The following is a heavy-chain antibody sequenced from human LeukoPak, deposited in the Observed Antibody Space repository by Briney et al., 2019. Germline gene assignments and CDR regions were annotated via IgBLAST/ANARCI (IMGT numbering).Heavy chain of an antibody. CDR2: IKSKTDGGTT. CDR3: ARAHLVVLTGRSDYDS. V-gene: IGHV3-15*01. Sequence: GGSLRLSCAASGFTFSNAWMSWVRQAPGKGLEWVGRIKSKTDGGTTDYAAPVKGRFTISRDDSKNTLYLQMNSLKTEDTAVYYCARAHLVVLTGRSDYDSWGQGTLVTVSS. CDR1: GFTFSNAW. J-gene: IGHJ4*02. D-gene: IGHD2-21*02.